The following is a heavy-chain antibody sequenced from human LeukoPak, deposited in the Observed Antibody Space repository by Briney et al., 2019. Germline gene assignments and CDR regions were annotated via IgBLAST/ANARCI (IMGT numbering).Heavy chain of an antibody. J-gene: IGHJ5*02. CDR1: GYTFTSSD. D-gene: IGHD2-2*01. Sequence: APVKVSCKASGYTFTSSDIHWVRQATGQGLEWMGWMNPNSGNTGYAQKFQGRITMTRNTSISTAYMELSSLRSEDTAVYYCARGRGCSSTSCKVSWFDPWGQGTLVTVSS. V-gene: IGHV1-8*01. CDR3: ARGRGCSSTSCKVSWFDP. CDR2: MNPNSGNT.